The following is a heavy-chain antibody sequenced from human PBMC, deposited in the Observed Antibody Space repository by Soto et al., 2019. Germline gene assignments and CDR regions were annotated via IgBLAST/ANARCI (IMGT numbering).Heavy chain of an antibody. CDR1: CGSVNSGYYY. D-gene: IGHD6-6*01. CDR3: ARADMGSSPSNHSHYGIDV. J-gene: IGHJ6*02. V-gene: IGHV4-61*01. Sequence: SETLSLTCTVSCGSVNSGYYYGNWIRQPPGKGLEWMGYIYYSGGTNYNPSLKSRVTISVDTSKNQCSLQLSSVTAADTALYYCARADMGSSPSNHSHYGIDVWGQAIPVTVCS. CDR2: IYYSGGT.